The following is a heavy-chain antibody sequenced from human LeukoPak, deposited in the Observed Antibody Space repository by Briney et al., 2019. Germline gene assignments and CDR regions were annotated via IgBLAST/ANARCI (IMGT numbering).Heavy chain of an antibody. CDR3: ARDGGVGYCTNGVRYTGWFDP. Sequence: GGSLRLSCAASGFTFSSYAMSWVRQAPGKGLEWVSAISGSGGSTYYADSVKGRFTISRDNSKNTLYLQMNSLRAEDTAVYYCARDGGVGYCTNGVRYTGWFDPWGQGTLVTVSS. V-gene: IGHV3-23*01. J-gene: IGHJ5*02. CDR2: ISGSGGST. D-gene: IGHD2-8*01. CDR1: GFTFSSYA.